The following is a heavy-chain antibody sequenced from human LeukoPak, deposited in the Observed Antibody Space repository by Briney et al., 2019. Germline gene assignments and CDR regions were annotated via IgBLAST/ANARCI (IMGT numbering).Heavy chain of an antibody. CDR1: GGTFSSYA. J-gene: IGHJ4*02. V-gene: IGHV1-69*13. Sequence: SVKVSCKASGGTFSSYAISWVRQAPGQGLEWMGGIIPIFGTVNYAQKFQGRVTITADESTSTAYMELSSLRSEDTAVYYCARDSGSYYLFDYWGQGTLVTVSS. CDR3: ARDSGSYYLFDY. D-gene: IGHD1-26*01. CDR2: IIPIFGTV.